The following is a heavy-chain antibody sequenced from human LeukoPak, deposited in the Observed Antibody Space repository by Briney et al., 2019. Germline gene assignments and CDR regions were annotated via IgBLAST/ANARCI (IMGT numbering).Heavy chain of an antibody. J-gene: IGHJ6*03. CDR2: INPNSGGT. CDR3: ARGGYPSYYYYMDV. D-gene: IGHD5-18*01. V-gene: IGHV1-2*02. CDR1: GYTFTGYY. Sequence: EASVKVSCTASGYTFTGYYMHWVRQAPGQGLGWMGWINPNSGGTNYAQTFQGRVTMTRDTSISTAYVELSRLRSDDTAVYYCARGGYPSYYYYMDVWGKGTTVTVFS.